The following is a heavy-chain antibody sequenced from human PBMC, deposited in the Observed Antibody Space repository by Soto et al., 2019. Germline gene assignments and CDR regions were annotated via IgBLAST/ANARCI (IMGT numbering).Heavy chain of an antibody. D-gene: IGHD4-17*01. CDR2: SRNKASSYTT. J-gene: IGHJ4*02. Sequence: GGSLILSCAASGFTVSDHYVDWVRQAPGKGLEWVGRSRNKASSYTTEYADSVKGRFTISRDNAKNSLYLQMNSLRDEDTAVYYCARSPYYGPSDYWGQGTLVTVSS. V-gene: IGHV3-72*01. CDR1: GFTVSDHY. CDR3: ARSPYYGPSDY.